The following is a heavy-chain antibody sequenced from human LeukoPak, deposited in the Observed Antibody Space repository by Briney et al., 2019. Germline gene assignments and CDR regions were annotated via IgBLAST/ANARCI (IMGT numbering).Heavy chain of an antibody. V-gene: IGHV3-7*03. CDR3: AREGLPQGGLLWFGEFFDY. Sequence: GGSLRLSCAASGFTFTTYWMSWVRQAPGKGLEWVANINQDGSEKYFVDSVKGRFTISRDNSKNTLYLQMNSLRAEDTAVYYCAREGLPQGGLLWFGEFFDYWGQGTLVTVSS. D-gene: IGHD3-10*01. CDR2: INQDGSEK. J-gene: IGHJ4*02. CDR1: GFTFTTYW.